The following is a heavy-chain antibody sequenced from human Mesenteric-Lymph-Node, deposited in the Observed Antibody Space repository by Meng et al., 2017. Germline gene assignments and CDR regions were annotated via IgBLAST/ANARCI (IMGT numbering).Heavy chain of an antibody. V-gene: IGHV1-18*01. CDR2: INAYNGDT. D-gene: IGHD1-26*01. Sequence: QAQMVQSGGEVKKPGASVKVSCKASGCTFTNYGITWVRQAPGQGLEWMGWINAYNGDTNYAQTLQGRVTMTTDTSTSTAYMELRSLRSDDTAVYYCARVEVGITSGDYWGQGTLVTVSS. CDR3: ARVEVGITSGDY. J-gene: IGHJ4*02. CDR1: GCTFTNYG.